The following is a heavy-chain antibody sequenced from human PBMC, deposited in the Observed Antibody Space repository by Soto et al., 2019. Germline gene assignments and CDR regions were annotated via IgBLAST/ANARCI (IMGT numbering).Heavy chain of an antibody. Sequence: GGSLRLSCAASGFTFSSYAMHWVRQAPGKGLEWVALISYDGSNKYHADSVKGRFTISRDNSKNTLYLQMNSLRAEDTAVYYCARVVYSSPPHYYYGMHVWGQGTTVTVSS. CDR2: ISYDGSNK. V-gene: IGHV3-30-3*01. J-gene: IGHJ6*02. CDR3: ARVVYSSPPHYYYGMHV. D-gene: IGHD6-13*01. CDR1: GFTFSSYA.